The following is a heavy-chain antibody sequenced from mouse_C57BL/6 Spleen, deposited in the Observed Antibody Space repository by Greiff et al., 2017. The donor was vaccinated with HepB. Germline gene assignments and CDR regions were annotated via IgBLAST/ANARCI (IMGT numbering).Heavy chain of an antibody. V-gene: IGHV1-9*01. Sequence: QVQLKQSGAELMKPGASVKLSCKATGYTFTGYWIEWVKQRPGHGLEWIGEILPGSGSTNYNEKFKGKATFTADTSSNTAYMQLSSLTTEDSAIYYCALITTVEEGFAYWGQGTLVTVSA. CDR3: ALITTVEEGFAY. CDR2: ILPGSGST. CDR1: GYTFTGYW. D-gene: IGHD1-1*01. J-gene: IGHJ3*01.